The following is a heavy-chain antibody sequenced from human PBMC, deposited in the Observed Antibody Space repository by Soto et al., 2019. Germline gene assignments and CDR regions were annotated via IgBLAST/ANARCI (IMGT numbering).Heavy chain of an antibody. CDR1: GYSISSGYY. Sequence: PSETLSLTCAVSGYSISSGYYWGWIRQPPGKGLEWIGSIYHSGSTYYNPSLKSRVTISVDTSKNQFSLKLSSVTAADTAVYYCARTRYSSGWYPSWFDPWGQEPWSPSPQ. CDR3: ARTRYSSGWYPSWFDP. D-gene: IGHD6-13*01. V-gene: IGHV4-38-2*01. CDR2: IYHSGST. J-gene: IGHJ5*02.